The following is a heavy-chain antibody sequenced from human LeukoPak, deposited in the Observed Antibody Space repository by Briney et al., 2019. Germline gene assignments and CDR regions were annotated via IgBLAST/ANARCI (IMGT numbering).Heavy chain of an antibody. V-gene: IGHV3-30*04. CDR3: AKDVAGPYGSGSYDGPCGFDY. CDR2: ISYDGRNK. CDR1: GFTFSTYA. Sequence: PGRSLRPSCAASGFTFSTYAMHWVRQAPGKGLEWVAVISYDGRNKYYVDSVKGRFTISRDNSKNALYLQMNSLRAEDTAVYYCAKDVAGPYGSGSYDGPCGFDYWGQGTLVTVSS. D-gene: IGHD3-10*01. J-gene: IGHJ4*02.